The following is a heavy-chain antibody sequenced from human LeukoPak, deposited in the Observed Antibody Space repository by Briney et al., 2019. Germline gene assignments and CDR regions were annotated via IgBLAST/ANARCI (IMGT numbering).Heavy chain of an antibody. J-gene: IGHJ4*02. V-gene: IGHV3-30*04. Sequence: GGSLRLSCAASGFTFSSYAMHWVRQAPGKGLEWVAVISYGGSNKYYADSVKGRFTISRDNSKNTLYLQMNSLRAEDTAVYYCATDFRYSGYDSPFDYWGRGTLVTVSS. CDR1: GFTFSSYA. D-gene: IGHD5-12*01. CDR2: ISYGGSNK. CDR3: ATDFRYSGYDSPFDY.